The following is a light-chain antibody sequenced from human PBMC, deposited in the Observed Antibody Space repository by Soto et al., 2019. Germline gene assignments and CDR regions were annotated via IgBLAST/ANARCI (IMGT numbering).Light chain of an antibody. J-gene: IGKJ4*01. V-gene: IGKV3-15*01. CDR3: QQCRNWPLT. CDR1: QNVYXN. Sequence: EIVMTQSPATXXASPGEGATXXXXAGQNVYXNLAWYQQRPGQPPRLLIYDASTRATGISARFSGSGYGTEFTLTISSLQSEDFAVYFCQQCRNWPLTFGGGTKVEIK. CDR2: DAS.